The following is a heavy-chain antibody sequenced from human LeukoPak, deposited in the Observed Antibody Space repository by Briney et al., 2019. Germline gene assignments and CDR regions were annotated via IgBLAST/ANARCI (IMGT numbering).Heavy chain of an antibody. Sequence: SETLSLTCTVSGGSISSYYWSWIRQPPGKGLEWIGYIYYSGSTNYNPSLKSRVTISVDTSKNQFSLKLSSVTAADTAVYYCARVKRGYSGYHPLDYWGQGTLVTVSS. J-gene: IGHJ4*02. CDR2: IYYSGST. CDR3: ARVKRGYSGYHPLDY. CDR1: GGSISSYY. D-gene: IGHD5-12*01. V-gene: IGHV4-59*12.